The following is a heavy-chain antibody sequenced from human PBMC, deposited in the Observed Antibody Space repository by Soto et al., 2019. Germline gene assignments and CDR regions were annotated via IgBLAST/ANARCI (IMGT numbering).Heavy chain of an antibody. CDR1: GFTFSSYA. CDR3: AREAVAGNFDY. D-gene: IGHD6-19*01. CDR2: ISGSGGST. V-gene: IGHV3-23*01. Sequence: GESLKISCAASGFTFSSYAMSWVRQAPGKGLEWVSAISGSGGSTYYADSVKGRFTISRDNSKNTLYLQMNSLRAEDTAVYYCAREAVAGNFDYWGQGTLVTVSS. J-gene: IGHJ4*02.